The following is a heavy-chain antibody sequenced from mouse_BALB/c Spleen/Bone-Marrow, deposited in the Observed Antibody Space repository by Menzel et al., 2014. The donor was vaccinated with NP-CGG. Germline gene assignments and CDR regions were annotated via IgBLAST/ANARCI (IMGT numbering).Heavy chain of an antibody. Sequence: QVQLQQSGAELAKPGASVKMSCKASSYTFTSYWMHWVKQRPGQGLEWIGYINPSTGYTEYNQKFKDKATLTADKSSSTAYMQLSSLTSEDSAVYYCARYHYGYDGFAYWGQGTLVTVSA. CDR3: ARYHYGYDGFAY. J-gene: IGHJ3*01. CDR2: INPSTGYT. V-gene: IGHV1-7*01. CDR1: SYTFTSYW. D-gene: IGHD2-2*01.